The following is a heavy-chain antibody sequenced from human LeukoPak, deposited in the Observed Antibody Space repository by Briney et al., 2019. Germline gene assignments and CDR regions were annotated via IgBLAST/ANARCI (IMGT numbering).Heavy chain of an antibody. Sequence: SETLSLTCTVSGSSISSYYCSWIRQPAGKGLEWIGRFYSGGSTDYNPSLKSRVTMSVDTSKNQFSLKLSSVTAADTAVYYCARVYSGYDLPGSLANYYFDYWGQGTLVTVSS. CDR3: ARVYSGYDLPGSLANYYFDY. V-gene: IGHV4-4*07. CDR2: FYSGGST. J-gene: IGHJ4*02. D-gene: IGHD5-12*01. CDR1: GSSISSYY.